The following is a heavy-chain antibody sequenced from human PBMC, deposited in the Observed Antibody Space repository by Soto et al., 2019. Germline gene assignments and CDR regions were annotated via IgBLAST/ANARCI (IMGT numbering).Heavy chain of an antibody. V-gene: IGHV1-46*02. CDR1: ADIFNNYY. D-gene: IGHD2-21*02. CDR2: MTPSDGST. J-gene: IGHJ3*02. CDR3: AKHCGGDCSNGFDI. Sequence: ASVKVSCKTSADIFNNYYMHWVRQAPGQGLEWMGVMTPSDGSTNYAQSFQGRVTMTRDTSTSTVYVELSSLRSEDTAVYYCAKHCGGDCSNGFDIWGQGKKVTVSS.